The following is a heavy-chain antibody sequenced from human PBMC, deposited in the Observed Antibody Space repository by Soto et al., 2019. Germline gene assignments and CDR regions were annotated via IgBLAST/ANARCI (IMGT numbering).Heavy chain of an antibody. J-gene: IGHJ4*02. Sequence: ASETLSLTCTVSGGSISSSSYYWGWIRQPPGKGLEWIGSIYYSGSTYYNPSLKSRVTISVDTSKNHFSLKLTSVTAADTAVYYCARSMTGRLLDYWGQGTLVTVSS. V-gene: IGHV4-39*02. D-gene: IGHD4-17*01. CDR3: ARSMTGRLLDY. CDR1: GGSISSSSYY. CDR2: IYYSGST.